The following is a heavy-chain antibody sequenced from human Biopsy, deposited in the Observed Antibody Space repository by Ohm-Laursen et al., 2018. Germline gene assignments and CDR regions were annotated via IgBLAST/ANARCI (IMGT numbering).Heavy chain of an antibody. D-gene: IGHD1-26*01. V-gene: IGHV4-4*07. J-gene: IGHJ3*02. CDR2: IYPGGGT. Sequence: SETLSLTCTVSGDSIRNYYWSWIRQAAGKGLDWIGRIYPGGGTIYNPPLKSRVTMSVGTSKNHFSLNLNSVTAADTAVYYCAGIVLGPTNDAFDIWGQGTMVTVSS. CDR1: GDSIRNYY. CDR3: AGIVLGPTNDAFDI.